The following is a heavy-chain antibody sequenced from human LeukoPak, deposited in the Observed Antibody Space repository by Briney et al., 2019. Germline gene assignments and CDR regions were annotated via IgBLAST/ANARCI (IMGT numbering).Heavy chain of an antibody. CDR2: IYSGGST. D-gene: IGHD3-22*01. J-gene: IGHJ5*02. V-gene: IGHV3-53*01. CDR1: GFTVSSNY. CDR3: GRDKRKYYYDSSGYSGLGWFDP. Sequence: GGSLRLSCAASGFTVSSNYMSWVRQAPGKGLEWVSVIYSGGSTYYADSVKGRFTISRDNSKNTLYLQMNSLRAEDTAVYYCGRDKRKYYYDSSGYSGLGWFDPWGQGTLVTVSS.